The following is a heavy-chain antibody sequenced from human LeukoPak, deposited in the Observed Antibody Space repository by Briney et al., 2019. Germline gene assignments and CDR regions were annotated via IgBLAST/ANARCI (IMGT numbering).Heavy chain of an antibody. CDR1: GYTFTSYY. D-gene: IGHD6-19*01. CDR2: MNPNSGNT. CDR3: ARDSSGWYHWFDP. Sequence: ASVKVSCKASGYTFTSYYIHWVRQATGQGLEWMGWMNPNSGNTDYAQKFQGRLTITRNTSISTVYMELSSLKSEDTAVYYCARDSSGWYHWFDPWGQGTLVTVSS. V-gene: IGHV1-8*03. J-gene: IGHJ5*02.